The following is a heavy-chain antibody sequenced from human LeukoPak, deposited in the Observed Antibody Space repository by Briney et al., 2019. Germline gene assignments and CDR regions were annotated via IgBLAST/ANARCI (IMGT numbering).Heavy chain of an antibody. V-gene: IGHV4-4*09. J-gene: IGHJ2*01. CDR3: ARLYSTSWYAYWYFDL. Sequence: SETLSLTCTVSGGSISSYYWSWIRQPPGKGLEWVGYIYTSESTNYNPSLESRLTISVDPSKNQLSLKLSSVTAADTAVYYCARLYSTSWYAYWYFDLWGRGTLVTVSS. D-gene: IGHD6-13*01. CDR1: GGSISSYY. CDR2: IYTSEST.